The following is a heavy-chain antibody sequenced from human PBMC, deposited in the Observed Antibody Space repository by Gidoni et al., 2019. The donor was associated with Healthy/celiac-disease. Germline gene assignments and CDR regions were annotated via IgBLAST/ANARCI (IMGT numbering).Heavy chain of an antibody. CDR1: GGSISSSSYY. D-gene: IGHD6-19*01. CDR2: IYYSGST. V-gene: IGHV4-39*01. CDR3: ARHGSSGCFFDY. Sequence: QLQLQESGPGLVQPSETLSLTCTVSGGSISSSSYYWGWIRQPPGKGLEWIGSIYYSGSTYYNPSLKSRVTISVDTSKNQFSLKLSSVTAADTAVYYCARHGSSGCFFDYWGQGTLVTVSS. J-gene: IGHJ4*02.